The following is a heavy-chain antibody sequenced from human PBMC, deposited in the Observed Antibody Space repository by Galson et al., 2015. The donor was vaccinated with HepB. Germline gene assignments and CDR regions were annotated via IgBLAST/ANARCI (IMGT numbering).Heavy chain of an antibody. V-gene: IGHV3-20*04. J-gene: IGHJ4*02. CDR3: ARDRGSSWYDFDY. D-gene: IGHD6-13*01. Sequence: SLRLSCAASGFTFDDYGMSWVRQAPGKGLEWVSGINWNGGGTGYADSVKGRFTISRDNAKNSLYLQMNSLRAEDTALYYCARDRGSSWYDFDYWGQGTLVTVSS. CDR2: INWNGGGT. CDR1: GFTFDDYG.